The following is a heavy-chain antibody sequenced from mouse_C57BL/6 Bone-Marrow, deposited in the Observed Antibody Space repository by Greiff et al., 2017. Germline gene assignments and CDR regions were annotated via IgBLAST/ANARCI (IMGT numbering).Heavy chain of an antibody. CDR2: ISYSGST. D-gene: IGHD1-1*01. V-gene: IGHV3-8*01. CDR3: ARKHYGSSYVRWYFDV. J-gene: IGHJ1*03. CDR1: GYSITSDY. Sequence: EVKLVESGPGLAKPSQTLSLTCSVTGYSITSDYWNWIRKFPGNKLEYMGYISYSGSTYYNPSLKSRISITRDTSKNQYYLKLNSVTTEDTATYYCARKHYGSSYVRWYFDVWCTGTTVTVSS.